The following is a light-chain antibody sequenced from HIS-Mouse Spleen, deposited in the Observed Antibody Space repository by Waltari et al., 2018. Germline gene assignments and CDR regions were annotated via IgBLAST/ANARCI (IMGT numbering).Light chain of an antibody. CDR2: GAS. V-gene: IGKV3-15*01. CDR3: QQYNNWPWT. Sequence: EIVMTQSPATLSVSPGERPTLSCRARQSVRSNLAWYQQKPGQAPRLLIYGASTRATGIPARFSGSGSGTEFTLTISSLQSEDFAVYCCQQYNNWPWTFGQGTKVEIK. J-gene: IGKJ1*01. CDR1: QSVRSN.